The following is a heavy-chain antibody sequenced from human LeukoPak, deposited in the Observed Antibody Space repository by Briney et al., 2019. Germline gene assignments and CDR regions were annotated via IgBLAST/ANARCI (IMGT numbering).Heavy chain of an antibody. CDR3: ATGRRYPEAFDI. CDR1: GYTLTELS. V-gene: IGHV1-24*01. J-gene: IGHJ3*02. D-gene: IGHD1-1*01. CDR2: FDPEDGET. Sequence: ASVKVSCKVSGYTLTELSMHWVRQAPGKGLEWMGGFDPEDGETIYAQKFQGRVTMTEDTSTDTAYMELGSLRSEDTAVYYCATGRRYPEAFDIWGQGTMVTVSS.